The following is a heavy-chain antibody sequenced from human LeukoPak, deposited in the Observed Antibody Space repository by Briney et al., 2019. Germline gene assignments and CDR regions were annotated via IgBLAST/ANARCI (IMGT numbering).Heavy chain of an antibody. CDR1: GFTFSSYS. Sequence: GGSLRLSCAASGFTFSSYSMNWVRQVPGKGLEWVSSISSSSSYIYYADSVKGRFTISRDNAKNSLYLQMNSLRAEDTAVYYCARDGDPGIAGTPAYYWGQGTLVTVSS. CDR3: ARDGDPGIAGTPAYY. D-gene: IGHD6-13*01. V-gene: IGHV3-21*01. J-gene: IGHJ4*02. CDR2: ISSSSSYI.